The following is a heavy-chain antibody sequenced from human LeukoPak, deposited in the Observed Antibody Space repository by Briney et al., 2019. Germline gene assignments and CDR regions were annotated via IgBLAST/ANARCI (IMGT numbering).Heavy chain of an antibody. V-gene: IGHV3-21*01. J-gene: IGHJ6*03. CDR2: ISSSSSYI. CDR3: ARDPLGYCSGGSCYYYYMDV. CDR1: GYTFSDYS. D-gene: IGHD2-15*01. Sequence: KPGGSLRLSCAASGYTFSDYSVNWVRQAPGKGLEWVSSISSSSSYIYYADSLKGRFTISRDNAKNSLYLQMNSLRAEDTAVYYCARDPLGYCSGGSCYYYYMDVWGKGTTVTVSS.